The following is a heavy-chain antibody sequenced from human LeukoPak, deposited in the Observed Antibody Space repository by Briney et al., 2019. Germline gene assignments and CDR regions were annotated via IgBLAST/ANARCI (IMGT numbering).Heavy chain of an antibody. J-gene: IGHJ5*02. CDR2: IYSSGRT. V-gene: IGHV4-4*07. CDR1: GDSISGSY. D-gene: IGHD3-16*01. CDR3: ARERGTIMNVGGPTRFDP. Sequence: SETVSLTCTISGDSISGSYWSWLRLPAGKGLEWIGRIYSSGRTNYNLALKGRVTTSVDTSKNQFSLKLTSVTAADTAVYYCARERGTIMNVGGPTRFDPWGQGTLVIVSS.